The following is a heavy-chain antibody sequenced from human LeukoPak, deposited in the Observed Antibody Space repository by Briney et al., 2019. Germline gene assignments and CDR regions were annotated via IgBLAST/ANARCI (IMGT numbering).Heavy chain of an antibody. CDR3: ARQTGTIFGVSSAFDI. Sequence: GESLKISCKGSGYSFTSYWIGWVRQMPGKGLEWMGIICPGDSDTRYSPSFQGQVTISADKSTSTAYLQWSSLKASDTAMYYCARQTGTIFGVSSAFDIWGQGTMVTVSS. J-gene: IGHJ3*02. CDR2: ICPGDSDT. D-gene: IGHD3-3*01. CDR1: GYSFTSYW. V-gene: IGHV5-51*01.